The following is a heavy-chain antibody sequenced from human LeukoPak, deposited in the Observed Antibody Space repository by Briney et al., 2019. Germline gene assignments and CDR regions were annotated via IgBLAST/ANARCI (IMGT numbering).Heavy chain of an antibody. J-gene: IGHJ3*02. CDR3: ARGRYFDWLLFSVGAFDI. V-gene: IGHV1-18*04. Sequence: ASVKVSCKASGYTFTSYGISWVGQAPGQGLEWMGWISAYNGNTNYAQKLQGRVTMTTDTSTSTAYMELRSLRSDDTAVYYCARGRYFDWLLFSVGAFDIWGQGTMVTVSS. D-gene: IGHD3-9*01. CDR1: GYTFTSYG. CDR2: ISAYNGNT.